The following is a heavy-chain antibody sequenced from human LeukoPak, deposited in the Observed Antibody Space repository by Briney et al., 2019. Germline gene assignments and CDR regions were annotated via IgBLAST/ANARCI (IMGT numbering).Heavy chain of an antibody. D-gene: IGHD3-22*01. CDR1: GFTFSSYW. V-gene: IGHV3-66*02. CDR2: IYSGGST. Sequence: GGSLRLSCAASGFTFSSYWMHWVRQAPGKGLVWVSVIYSGGSTYYADSVKGRFNISRDNSKNTLYLQMNSLRAEDTAVYYCAREVAYYYDSSGYYDYWGQGTLVTVSS. CDR3: AREVAYYYDSSGYYDY. J-gene: IGHJ4*02.